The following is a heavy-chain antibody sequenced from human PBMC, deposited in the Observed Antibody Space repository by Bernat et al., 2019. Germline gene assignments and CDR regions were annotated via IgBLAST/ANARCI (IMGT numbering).Heavy chain of an antibody. V-gene: IGHV3-23*01. D-gene: IGHD2-15*01. CDR1: GFTFSSYA. J-gene: IGHJ3*01. Sequence: EVQLLESGGGLVQPGGSLRLSCAASGFTFSSYAMSWVRQAPGKGLEWVSSISDSGGSTYYADSVKGRFTISRDNSKNTLYLQMNSLRGEDTALYYCAKDRIGQGADVFDLWGQGTAVTVSS. CDR2: ISDSGGST. CDR3: AKDRIGQGADVFDL.